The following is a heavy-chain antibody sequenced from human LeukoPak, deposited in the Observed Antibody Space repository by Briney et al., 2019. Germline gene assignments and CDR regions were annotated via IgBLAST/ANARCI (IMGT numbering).Heavy chain of an antibody. J-gene: IGHJ3*02. CDR3: VRGPSADAFDI. Sequence: PSETLSLTCAVYGGSFSGYYWSWIRQPPGKGLEWIGEINHSGSTSYNPSLKSRVTISVDTSKNQFSLKLSSVTAADTAVYYCVRGPSADAFDIWGQGTMVTVSS. CDR2: INHSGST. V-gene: IGHV4-34*01. CDR1: GGSFSGYY.